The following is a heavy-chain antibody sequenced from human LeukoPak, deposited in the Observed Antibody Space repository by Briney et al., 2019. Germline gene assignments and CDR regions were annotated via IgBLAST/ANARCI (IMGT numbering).Heavy chain of an antibody. CDR3: AKSAVAGPYYYYYYGMDV. J-gene: IGHJ6*02. CDR2: FYYSGST. V-gene: IGHV4-59*11. Sequence: SETLSLTCTVSDGSISSHYWSWIRQPPGKGLEWIGYFYYSGSTNYNPSLKSRVTISVDTSKNQFSLKLSSVTAADTAVYYCAKSAVAGPYYYYYYGMDVWGQGTTVTVSS. CDR1: DGSISSHY. D-gene: IGHD6-19*01.